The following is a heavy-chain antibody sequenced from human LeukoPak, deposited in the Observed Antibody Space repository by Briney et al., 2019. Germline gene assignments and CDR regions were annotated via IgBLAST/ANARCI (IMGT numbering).Heavy chain of an antibody. J-gene: IGHJ4*02. CDR1: GGTFSSYA. CDR3: ARDMTTVTSCFGY. Sequence: ASVKVSCKVSGGTFSSYAISWVRQAPGQGLEWMGGIIPIFGTANYAQKFQGRVTITADESTSTAYMELSSLRSEDTAVYYCARDMTTVTSCFGYWGQGTLVTVSS. D-gene: IGHD4-17*01. CDR2: IIPIFGTA. V-gene: IGHV1-69*13.